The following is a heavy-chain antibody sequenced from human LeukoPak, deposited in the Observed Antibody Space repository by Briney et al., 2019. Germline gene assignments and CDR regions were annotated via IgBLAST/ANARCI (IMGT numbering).Heavy chain of an antibody. J-gene: IGHJ4*02. Sequence: GGSLRLSCAASGFTFSNYAVSWVRQAPGEGLEWVSTISGTGDTTYYADSLKGRLTISRDNSKNTLYLQMSSLRADDTAVYYCTKGGWGTVLDYWGQGTLVTVSS. CDR1: GFTFSNYA. CDR2: ISGTGDTT. V-gene: IGHV3-23*01. CDR3: TKGGWGTVLDY. D-gene: IGHD3-10*01.